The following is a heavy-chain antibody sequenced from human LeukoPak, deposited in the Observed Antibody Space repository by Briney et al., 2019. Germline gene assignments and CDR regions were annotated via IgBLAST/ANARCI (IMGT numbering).Heavy chain of an antibody. Sequence: GGSLRLSCTASGFTFSSYGMHWVRQAPGKGLEGVAFIRYDGSNTYYADSVKGRFTISRDNSKNTLYLQMNSLRAEDTAVYYCGSVFDYWGQGALVTVSS. CDR1: GFTFSSYG. J-gene: IGHJ4*02. CDR2: IRYDGSNT. V-gene: IGHV3-30*02. CDR3: GSVFDY.